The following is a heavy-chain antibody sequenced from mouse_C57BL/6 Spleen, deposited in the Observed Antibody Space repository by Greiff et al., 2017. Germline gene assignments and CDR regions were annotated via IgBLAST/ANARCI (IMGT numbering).Heavy chain of an antibody. CDR1: GFTFSNYW. Sequence: EVKVEESGGGLVQPGGSMKLSCVASGFTFSNYWMNWVRQSPEKGLEWVAQIRLKSDNYATHYAESVKGRFTISRDDSKSSVYLRMNNLRAEDTGMYYGTCGNTYFSKGGYFGVWGTGTTVSVAS. V-gene: IGHV6-3*01. CDR3: TCGNTYFSKGGYFGV. D-gene: IGHD5-2*01. J-gene: IGHJ1*03. CDR2: IRLKSDNYAT.